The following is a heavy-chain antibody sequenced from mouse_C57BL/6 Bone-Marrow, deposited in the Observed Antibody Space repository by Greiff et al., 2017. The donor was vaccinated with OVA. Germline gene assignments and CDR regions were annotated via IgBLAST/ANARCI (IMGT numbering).Heavy chain of an antibody. D-gene: IGHD1-1*01. CDR2: ISSGGSYT. V-gene: IGHV5-6*01. J-gene: IGHJ1*03. CDR3: ARRYYYGSSYWYFDV. Sequence: EVQLVESGGDLVKPGGSLKLSCAASGFTFSSYGMSWVRQTPDKRLEWVATISSGGSYTYYPDSVKGRFTLSRDTAKNTLYLQRSSLKSEDTAMYYCARRYYYGSSYWYFDVWGTGTTVTVSS. CDR1: GFTFSSYG.